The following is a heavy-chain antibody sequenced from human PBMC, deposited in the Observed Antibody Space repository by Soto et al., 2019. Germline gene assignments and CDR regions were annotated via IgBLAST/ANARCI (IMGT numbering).Heavy chain of an antibody. V-gene: IGHV1-18*01. D-gene: IGHD2-2*01. CDR3: ARDFSEYQLYFDY. Sequence: PSWKVACKGSGYSFTIYSFIWLGQAPGQGLEWMGWISAYNGNTNYAQKLQGRVTMTTDTSTSTAYMELRSLRSDDTAVYYCARDFSEYQLYFDYWGQGTTVTVSS. CDR2: ISAYNGNT. J-gene: IGHJ4*02. CDR1: GYSFTIYS.